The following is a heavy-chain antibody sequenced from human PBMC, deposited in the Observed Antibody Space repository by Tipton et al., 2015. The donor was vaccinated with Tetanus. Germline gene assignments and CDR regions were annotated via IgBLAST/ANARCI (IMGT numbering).Heavy chain of an antibody. CDR3: ARDRGDYIYYGMDV. CDR2: IDPNSGGT. CDR1: GYTFTGYY. J-gene: IGHJ6*02. D-gene: IGHD3-22*01. Sequence: QVQLVQSGAEVKRPGASLTVSCKASGYTFTGYYLYWVRQAPGQGLEWMGWIDPNSGGTIYAQKFQGWVTMTRDTSISTAYMELSRLRSDDTAVYYCARDRGDYIYYGMDVWGPGTTVTVTS. V-gene: IGHV1-2*04.